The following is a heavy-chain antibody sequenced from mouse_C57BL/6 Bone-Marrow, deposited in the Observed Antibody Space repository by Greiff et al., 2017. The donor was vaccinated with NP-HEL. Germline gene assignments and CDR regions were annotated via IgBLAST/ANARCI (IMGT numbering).Heavy chain of an antibody. CDR3: AREGGLRRRTYAMDY. CDR1: GFTFSDYY. J-gene: IGHJ4*01. CDR2: INYDGSST. D-gene: IGHD2-4*01. Sequence: EVMLVESEGGLVQPGSSMKLSCTASGFTFSDYYMAWVRQVSEKGLEWVANINYDGSSTYYLDSLKSRFIISRDNAKNILYLQMRSLKSEDTATYYCAREGGLRRRTYAMDYWGQGTSVTVSS. V-gene: IGHV5-16*01.